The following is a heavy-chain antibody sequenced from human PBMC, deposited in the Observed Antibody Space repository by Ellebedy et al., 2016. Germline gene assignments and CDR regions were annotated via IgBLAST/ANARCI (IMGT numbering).Heavy chain of an antibody. J-gene: IGHJ4*02. Sequence: SETLSLTCIVSGGSISRYYWSWIRQPPGRGLEWIGNIYYTGTTNYNPSLQSRVTISLDTSKNRFSLRLTSVTAADTAVYYCARMGGVSFGERPIDYWGQGTLVTVSS. D-gene: IGHD3-10*01. V-gene: IGHV4-59*01. CDR2: IYYTGTT. CDR1: GGSISRYY. CDR3: ARMGGVSFGERPIDY.